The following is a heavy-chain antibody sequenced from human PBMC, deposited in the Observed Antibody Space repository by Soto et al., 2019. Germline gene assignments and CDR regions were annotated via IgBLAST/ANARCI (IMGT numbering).Heavy chain of an antibody. CDR2: IYYSGST. J-gene: IGHJ4*02. CDR3: ARDVGQNWRYYFDY. V-gene: IGHV4-31*03. CDR1: GGSISSGGYY. Sequence: PSETLSLPCTVSGGSISSGGYYWSWIRQHPGKGLEWIGYIYYSGSTYYNPSLKSRLTISLDTSKNQFSLELSSVTAADTAVYYCARDVGQNWRYYFDYWGQGTRVTVSS.